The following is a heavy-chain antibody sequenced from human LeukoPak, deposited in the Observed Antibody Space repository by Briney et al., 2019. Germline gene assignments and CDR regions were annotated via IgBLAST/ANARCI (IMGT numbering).Heavy chain of an antibody. CDR3: ARDSYCSGGSCYKPLDY. CDR2: INWNGGST. CDR1: GFTFDDYG. J-gene: IGHJ4*02. V-gene: IGHV3-20*04. Sequence: GGSLRLSCAASGFTFDDYGMSWVRQAPGKGLEWVSGINWNGGSTGYADSVKGRFTISRDNAKNSLYLQMNSLRAEDTALYYCARDSYCSGGSCYKPLDYWGQGTLVTVSS. D-gene: IGHD2-15*01.